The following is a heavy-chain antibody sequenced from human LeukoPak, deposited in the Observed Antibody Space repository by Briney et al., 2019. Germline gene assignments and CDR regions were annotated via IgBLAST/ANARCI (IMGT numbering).Heavy chain of an antibody. CDR3: ARHGANCSGGSCYENWFDP. D-gene: IGHD2-15*01. J-gene: IGHJ5*02. Sequence: SETLSLTCTVSGGSISSSGYHWSWIRQPPGKGLEWIAYIHHSGDTSYNPSLKGRLSISVGTSNNQFSLRLSSVTAADTAVYYCARHGANCSGGSCYENWFDPWGQGTLVTVSS. V-gene: IGHV4-31*03. CDR2: IHHSGDT. CDR1: GGSISSSGYH.